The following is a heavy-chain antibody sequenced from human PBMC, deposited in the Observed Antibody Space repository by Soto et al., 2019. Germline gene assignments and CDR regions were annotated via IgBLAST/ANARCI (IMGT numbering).Heavy chain of an antibody. Sequence: QVQLVESGGGVVQPGRSLRLSCAVSGFTVSTYGMHWVRQVPGKGLEWVAVISRDGGTKYYADSVKGRFTISRDNSRNTLFLEMKSLRGDDMAVYYCTGEVASGYWGQGTLVTVSS. J-gene: IGHJ4*02. V-gene: IGHV3-30*03. CDR1: GFTVSTYG. CDR2: ISRDGGTK. D-gene: IGHD2-8*02. CDR3: TGEVASGY.